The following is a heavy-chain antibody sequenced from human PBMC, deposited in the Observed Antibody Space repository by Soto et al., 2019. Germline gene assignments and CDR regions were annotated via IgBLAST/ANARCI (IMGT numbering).Heavy chain of an antibody. CDR1: EFTFTDYS. Sequence: GGSLRLSCEASEFTFTDYSMHWVRQAPGKGLEWVALISIDGTNKYYPDSVKGRFTISRDDFKNTLYLQMNSLRVDDTAVYYCLRDFRGPYSGYDSNFFDSWGQGALVTVSS. CDR3: LRDFRGPYSGYDSNFFDS. V-gene: IGHV3-30*04. D-gene: IGHD5-12*01. CDR2: ISIDGTNK. J-gene: IGHJ4*02.